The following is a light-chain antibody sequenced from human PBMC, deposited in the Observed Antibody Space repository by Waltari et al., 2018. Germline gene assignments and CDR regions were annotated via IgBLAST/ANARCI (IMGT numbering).Light chain of an antibody. J-gene: IGKJ2*01. CDR2: KVY. CDR3: MQATLWLRA. Sequence: QGLVHRDGKTYLNWFQQRPGQSPRRLIYKVYNRDSGFPDGFSGSGSGTDFTLRISGVEAEDVGVYYCMQATLWLRAFGQVTKLEIK. CDR1: QGLVHRDGKTY. V-gene: IGKV2-30*02.